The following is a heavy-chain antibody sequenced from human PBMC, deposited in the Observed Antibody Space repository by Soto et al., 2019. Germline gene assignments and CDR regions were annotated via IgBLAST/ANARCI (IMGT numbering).Heavy chain of an antibody. CDR2: KYYTGTS. Sequence: QLLLQESGPGLVKPSETLSLTCSVSGDSISSSTYCWGWIRQPPGKGLEWIGSKYYTGTSHYNPSLNSRVTISVDTSNTQFSLTVTSVTAADTAVYYCARHRDPGYSSSWFNSWGQGTLVIVSS. V-gene: IGHV4-39*01. CDR3: ARHRDPGYSSSWFNS. J-gene: IGHJ5*01. CDR1: GDSISSSTYC. D-gene: IGHD6-13*01.